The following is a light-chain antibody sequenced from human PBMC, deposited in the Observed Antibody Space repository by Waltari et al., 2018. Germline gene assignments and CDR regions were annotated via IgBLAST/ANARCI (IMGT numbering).Light chain of an antibody. Sequence: VLTQSPATLSLSPGERATLSCRASQSVDDYMAWYQQKPGQSPRPLIYDASNRGTGIPIRFSGSGFGTDFTLTISSLEPDDFAHDYCQQRRNWPPTFGQGTKVEIK. V-gene: IGKV3-11*01. CDR2: DAS. J-gene: IGKJ1*01. CDR1: QSVDDY. CDR3: QQRRNWPPT.